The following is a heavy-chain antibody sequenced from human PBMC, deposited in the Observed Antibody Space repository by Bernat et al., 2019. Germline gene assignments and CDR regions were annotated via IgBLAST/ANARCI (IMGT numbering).Heavy chain of an antibody. CDR2: IYYSGIT. CDR1: GGSISSGVYY. J-gene: IGHJ4*02. D-gene: IGHD1-26*01. CDR3: ASSPTHGRSVSCYYFDY. Sequence: QVQLQESGPGLVKPSQTLSLTCTVSGGSISSGVYYWSWIRQPPGKGLEWIGYIYYSGITDYNPSLKSRVTISIDTSNNQLSLKVSSVTAADTAVYYCASSPTHGRSVSCYYFDYWGQGSLVTVSS. V-gene: IGHV4-30-4*01.